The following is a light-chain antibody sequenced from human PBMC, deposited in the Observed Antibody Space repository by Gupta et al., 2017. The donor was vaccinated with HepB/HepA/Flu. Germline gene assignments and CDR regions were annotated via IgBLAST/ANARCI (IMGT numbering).Light chain of an antibody. CDR1: ISDVGGYNY. Sequence: QSALTQPASVSGSPGQSITISCAGTISDVGGYNYVSWYQQHPGKAPKLMIYDVSNRPSGISNRFSGSKAGNTASLTISGLQAGDEADYYCSSYTINSTKVFGGGTKVTVL. CDR2: DVS. V-gene: IGLV2-14*03. J-gene: IGLJ3*02. CDR3: SSYTINSTKV.